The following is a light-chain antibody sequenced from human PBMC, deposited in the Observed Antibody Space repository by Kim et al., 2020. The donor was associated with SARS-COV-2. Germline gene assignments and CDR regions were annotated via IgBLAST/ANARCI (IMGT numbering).Light chain of an antibody. CDR2: DVY. CDR3: CSYARGPVYV. J-gene: IGLJ1*01. V-gene: IGLV2-11*01. CDR1: SSDVGAYNY. Sequence: QSALTQPRSVSGSPGQSVTISCTGTSSDVGAYNYVSWYQHHPGKAPKLIIYDVYKWPSGVPHRFSGSKSANTASLTISGLQAEDEADYYCCSYARGPVYVFGTGTKVTVL.